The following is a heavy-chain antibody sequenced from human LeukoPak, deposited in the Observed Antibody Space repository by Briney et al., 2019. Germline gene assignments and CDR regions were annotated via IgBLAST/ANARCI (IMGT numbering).Heavy chain of an antibody. V-gene: IGHV3-23*01. Sequence: AGGSLRLSCAASGFTFSIYAMSWVRQAPGKGLEWVSAITSSGDGTYYTDPVKGRFTISRDNSNYMLYPHMNSLRAEDTAIYYCAKDRPNYYGSNGHYYRRDGDSWGQGTLVTVSS. J-gene: IGHJ5*01. CDR3: AKDRPNYYGSNGHYYRRDGDS. CDR2: ITSSGDGT. D-gene: IGHD3-22*01. CDR1: GFTFSIYA.